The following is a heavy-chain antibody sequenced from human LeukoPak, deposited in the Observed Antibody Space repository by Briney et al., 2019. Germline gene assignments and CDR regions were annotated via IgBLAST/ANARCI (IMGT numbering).Heavy chain of an antibody. CDR3: ARAPWYSGYDPDYFDY. D-gene: IGHD5-12*01. V-gene: IGHV4-30-2*01. Sequence: PSQTLSLTCAVSGGSISSGGYSWSWIRQPPGKGLEWIGYIYHSGSTYYNPSLKSRVTISVDRSKNQFSLKLSSVTAADTAVYYCARAPWYSGYDPDYFDYWGQGTLVTVSS. CDR2: IYHSGST. CDR1: GGSISSGGYS. J-gene: IGHJ4*02.